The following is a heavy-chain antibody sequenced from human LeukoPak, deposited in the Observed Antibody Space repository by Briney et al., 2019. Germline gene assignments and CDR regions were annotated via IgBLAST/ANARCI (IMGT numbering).Heavy chain of an antibody. Sequence: KPSETLSLTCTVSGGSISSYYWSWIRQPPGKGLEWIGYIYYSGSTNYNPSLKSRVTISVDTSKNQFSLKLSSVTAADTAVYYCAKDPVRVGVDVNWFDPWGQGTLVTVSS. V-gene: IGHV4-59*01. CDR2: IYYSGST. D-gene: IGHD1-26*01. CDR1: GGSISSYY. CDR3: AKDPVRVGVDVNWFDP. J-gene: IGHJ5*02.